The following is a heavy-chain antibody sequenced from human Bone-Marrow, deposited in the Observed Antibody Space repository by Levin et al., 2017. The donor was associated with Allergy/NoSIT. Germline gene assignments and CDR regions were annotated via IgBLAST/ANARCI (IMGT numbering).Heavy chain of an antibody. V-gene: IGHV3-74*01. CDR3: ARATREHQLVPLGFEY. Sequence: ASVKVSCAASGFTFSRFWMHWVRQAPGKGLVWVSRINSDGSTTNYADSVKGRFTISRDNAKNTLYLQMNSLRAEDTAVYYCARATREHQLVPLGFEYWGQGTLVTVSS. D-gene: IGHD6-13*01. CDR2: INSDGSTT. J-gene: IGHJ4*02. CDR1: GFTFSRFW.